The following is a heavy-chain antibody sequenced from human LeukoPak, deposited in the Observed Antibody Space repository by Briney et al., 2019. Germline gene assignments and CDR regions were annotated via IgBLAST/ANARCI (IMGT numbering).Heavy chain of an antibody. CDR3: AYRNNFEY. D-gene: IGHD1-26*01. CDR2: IKADGSEK. V-gene: IGHV3-7*05. Sequence: GSLRPSRAAPGFSLRGDWMDWVRQPPGKGLEWVANIKADGSEKYYVDSVKGRSTISRDDAKRTVDLQMDNLRAEDTAIYYCAYRNNFEYWGQGALVTVSS. CDR1: GFSLRGDW. J-gene: IGHJ4*02.